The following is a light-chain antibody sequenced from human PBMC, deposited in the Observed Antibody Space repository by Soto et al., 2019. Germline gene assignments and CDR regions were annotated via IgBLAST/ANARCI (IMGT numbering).Light chain of an antibody. Sequence: EIVMTQSPATLSVSPGERATLSCRASQSVSSNLAWYQQKPGQAPWLLIYGASTRATGIPARFSGSGSGTEFTLSISSLQSEDFAVYYCQQYNTWPWTFGQGTKVEIQ. J-gene: IGKJ1*01. CDR3: QQYNTWPWT. CDR2: GAS. V-gene: IGKV3-15*01. CDR1: QSVSSN.